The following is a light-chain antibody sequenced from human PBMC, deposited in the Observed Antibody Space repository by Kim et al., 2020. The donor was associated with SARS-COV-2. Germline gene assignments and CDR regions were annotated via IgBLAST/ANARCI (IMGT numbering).Light chain of an antibody. CDR3: HQYFGGPPFS. CDR1: QSVLSNSNNKNY. Sequence: DIVMTQSPDSLAVSLGERATINCKSSQSVLSNSNNKNYLAWYQQKPGQPPKLLIYWASTRESGVPDRFSGSGSGTDFTLTISSLQAEDVGVYPWHQYFGGPPFSFGQGTKLEI. CDR2: WAS. J-gene: IGKJ2*03. V-gene: IGKV4-1*01.